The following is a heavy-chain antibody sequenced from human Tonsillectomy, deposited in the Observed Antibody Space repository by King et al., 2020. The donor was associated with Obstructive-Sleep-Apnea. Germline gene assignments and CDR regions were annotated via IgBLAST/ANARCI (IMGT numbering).Heavy chain of an antibody. D-gene: IGHD3-10*01. CDR2: IYYSGGS. J-gene: IGHJ5*02. Sequence: VQLQESGPGLVKPSETLSLTCTVSGGSISTYYWSWLRQPPGKRLEWIGYIYYSGGSNYNPSLKRRVSISVDTSKNQFSLKLTSVTAADTAVYYCARSPYGSGIIDYFDPWGQGTLVTVSS. CDR3: ARSPYGSGIIDYFDP. CDR1: GGSISTYY. V-gene: IGHV4-59*01.